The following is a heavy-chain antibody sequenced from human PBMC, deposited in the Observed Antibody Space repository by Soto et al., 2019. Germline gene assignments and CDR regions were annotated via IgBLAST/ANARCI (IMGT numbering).Heavy chain of an antibody. D-gene: IGHD6-19*01. CDR2: IFYRGST. J-gene: IGHJ4*02. V-gene: IGHV4-59*11. Sequence: SETRSLTCTVSGGSISGHYWIWIRQPPGKGLEGIGYIFYRGSTNDNPSLKSRVTISVDTSKNQFSLKLSSVTAADTAVYYCARVGSSGWAPDYWGQGTLVTVSS. CDR1: GGSISGHY. CDR3: ARVGSSGWAPDY.